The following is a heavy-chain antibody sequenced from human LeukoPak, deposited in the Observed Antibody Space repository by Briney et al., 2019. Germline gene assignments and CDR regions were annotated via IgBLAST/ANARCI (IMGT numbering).Heavy chain of an antibody. V-gene: IGHV3-23*01. CDR3: AKLAVYDILTGYYKNWFDP. Sequence: GGSLRLSCAASGLTFSNFAMTWVRQAPGKGLEWVSGVSGSGDTTYYADSVRGRFTISRENSKNILYLQMNSLRAEDTALYFCAKLAVYDILTGYYKNWFDPWGQGTLVSVSS. D-gene: IGHD3-9*01. CDR2: VSGSGDTT. CDR1: GLTFSNFA. J-gene: IGHJ5*02.